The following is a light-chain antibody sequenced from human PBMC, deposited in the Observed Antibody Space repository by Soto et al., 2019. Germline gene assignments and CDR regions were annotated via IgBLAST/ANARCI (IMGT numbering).Light chain of an antibody. J-gene: IGKJ4*01. CDR2: DAS. Sequence: EIVLTQSPATLSLSPGERATLSCRASQSVSSYLAWYQKKPGQAPRLLIYDASNRATGIPARFSGSGSGTDFTLTISSLDPEDFAVYYCQQYNNWPLTFGGGTKVEIK. CDR3: QQYNNWPLT. CDR1: QSVSSY. V-gene: IGKV3-11*01.